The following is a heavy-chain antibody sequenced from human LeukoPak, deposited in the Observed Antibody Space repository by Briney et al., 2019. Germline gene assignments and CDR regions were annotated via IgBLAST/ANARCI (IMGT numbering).Heavy chain of an antibody. CDR3: ARTVLKFYLDV. CDR2: IFYSGRA. Sequence: SETLSLTCSVSGGSINTTNYYWSWIRQYPGKGLEWIGHIFYSGRAYYNPSLRSRPTISLDKSKNQFSLNLTSVTAADTALYYCARTVLKFYLDVWGKGTTVTVS. CDR1: GGSINTTNYY. D-gene: IGHD2/OR15-2a*01. J-gene: IGHJ6*03. V-gene: IGHV4-31*03.